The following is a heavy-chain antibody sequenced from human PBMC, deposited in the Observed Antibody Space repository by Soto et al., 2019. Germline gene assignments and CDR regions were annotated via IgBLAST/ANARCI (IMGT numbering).Heavy chain of an antibody. Sequence: QAHLMQSGAEVKKPGSSVKVSCKASGGTFSGYAISWVRQRPGRGLEWMGGIIPIFGITTYAEKFQGRITLAADESTGTAFMDVRSLISEDTAVYYCARDPRSITGTTSSEDFQFWGPGTLVSVSS. D-gene: IGHD1-20*01. J-gene: IGHJ1*01. V-gene: IGHV1-69*01. CDR1: GGTFSGYA. CDR2: IIPIFGIT. CDR3: ARDPRSITGTTSSEDFQF.